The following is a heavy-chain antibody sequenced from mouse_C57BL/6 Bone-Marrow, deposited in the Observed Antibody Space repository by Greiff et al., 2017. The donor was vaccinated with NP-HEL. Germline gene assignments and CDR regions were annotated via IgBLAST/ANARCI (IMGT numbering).Heavy chain of an antibody. V-gene: IGHV1-4*01. Sequence: VQLQQSGAELSRPGASVKMSCKASGYTFTSYTMHWVKQRPGQGLEWIGYINPSSGYTKYNQKFKDKATLTADKSSSTAYMQLSSLTSEDSAVYYCAPTVVAPLDYWGQGTTLTVSS. CDR3: APTVVAPLDY. D-gene: IGHD1-1*01. J-gene: IGHJ2*01. CDR2: INPSSGYT. CDR1: GYTFTSYT.